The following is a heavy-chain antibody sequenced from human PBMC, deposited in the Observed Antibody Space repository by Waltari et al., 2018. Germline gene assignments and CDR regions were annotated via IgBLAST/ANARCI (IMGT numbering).Heavy chain of an antibody. D-gene: IGHD3-9*01. J-gene: IGHJ6*02. CDR2: INHSGST. Sequence: QVQLQQWGAGLLKPSETLSLTCAVYGGSFSGYYWSWIRQPPGKGLEWIGEINHSGSTNYNPSLKSRVTISVDTSKNQFSLKLSSVTAADTAVYYCARPLRFDFTGHVDHGMDVWGQGTTVTVSS. CDR3: ARPLRFDFTGHVDHGMDV. V-gene: IGHV4-34*01. CDR1: GGSFSGYY.